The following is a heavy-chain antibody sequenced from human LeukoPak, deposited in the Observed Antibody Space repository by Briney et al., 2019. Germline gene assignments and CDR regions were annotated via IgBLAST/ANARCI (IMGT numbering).Heavy chain of an antibody. CDR2: ISYDGSNK. CDR3: ARDGRARDFWSGYGASDYYYYYYMDV. Sequence: GGSLRLSCGASQFTYRIYAMSWVRQAPGKGLEWVTVISYDGSNKYYADSVKGRFTISRDNAKNSLYLQMNSLRAEDTAVYYCARDGRARDFWSGYGASDYYYYYYMDVWGKGTTVTVSS. J-gene: IGHJ6*03. V-gene: IGHV3-30*04. CDR1: QFTYRIYA. D-gene: IGHD3-3*01.